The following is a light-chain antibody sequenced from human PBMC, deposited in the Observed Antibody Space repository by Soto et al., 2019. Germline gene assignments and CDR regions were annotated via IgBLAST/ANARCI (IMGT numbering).Light chain of an antibody. CDR3: QQRSNGPPIT. V-gene: IGKV3-15*01. Sequence: EILMTQSPSNLSLSPGERATLSCRASQSVSSNLAWYQQKPGQAPRLLMYGASTRATGIPARFSGSGSGTEFTLTISSLQSEDFAVYYCQQRSNGPPITVGQGTRLEIK. J-gene: IGKJ5*01. CDR1: QSVSSN. CDR2: GAS.